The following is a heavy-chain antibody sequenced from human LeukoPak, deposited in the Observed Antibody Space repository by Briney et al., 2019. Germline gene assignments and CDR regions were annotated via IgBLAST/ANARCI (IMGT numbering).Heavy chain of an antibody. J-gene: IGHJ4*02. CDR2: ISSSGSTI. Sequence: GGSLRLSCAASGFTFSSYEMNWVRQAPGKGLEWVSYISSSGSTIYYADSVKGRFTISRDNAKNSLYLQMNSLRAEDTASYYCARGTHYYDSSGYDYWGQGTLVTVSS. CDR3: ARGTHYYDSSGYDY. D-gene: IGHD3-22*01. V-gene: IGHV3-48*03. CDR1: GFTFSSYE.